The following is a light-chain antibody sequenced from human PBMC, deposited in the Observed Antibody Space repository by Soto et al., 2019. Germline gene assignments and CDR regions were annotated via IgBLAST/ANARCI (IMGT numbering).Light chain of an antibody. CDR2: EVN. CDR1: SSDVGGYKY. CDR3: SSYAGINNLGV. J-gene: IGLJ1*01. V-gene: IGLV2-8*01. Sequence: QSVLTQPPSASGSPGQSVTISCTGTSSDVGGYKYVSWYQQHPGKAPKFMIFEVNKRPSGVPDRFSGSKSGNTASLTVSGLQAEDEADYYCSSYAGINNLGVFGTGTKLTVL.